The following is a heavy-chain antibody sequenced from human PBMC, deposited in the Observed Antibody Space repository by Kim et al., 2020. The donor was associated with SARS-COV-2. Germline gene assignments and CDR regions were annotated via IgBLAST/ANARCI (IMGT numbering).Heavy chain of an antibody. CDR2: ISYDGRNK. Sequence: GGSLRLSCAASGLRFDDSAMNWVRQAPGKGLEWVAVISYDGRNKEYTDSVKGRFTVSRDNSKSTLYLQMNSLRVEDTAVYYCARGNYFESVSLSDYYNGMDVWGQGTTVTVSS. J-gene: IGHJ6*02. CDR3: ARGNYFESVSLSDYYNGMDV. CDR1: GLRFDDSA. V-gene: IGHV3-30-3*01. D-gene: IGHD3-10*01.